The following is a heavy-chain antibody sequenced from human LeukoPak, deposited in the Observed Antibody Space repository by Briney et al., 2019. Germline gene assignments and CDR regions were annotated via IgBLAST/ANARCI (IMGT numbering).Heavy chain of an antibody. CDR2: IYHSGRT. J-gene: IGHJ1*01. CDR3: ARRRYYDSTGYFE. Sequence: SETLSLTCAVSGDYISSSSYYWGWIRQSPGTGLEWIGDIYHSGRTYYNPSLKSRVAISIDTSKNQFSLRLRFMTAADTAVFYCARRRYYDSTGYFEWGRGTLVTVSS. CDR1: GDYISSSSYY. D-gene: IGHD3-22*01. V-gene: IGHV4-39*01.